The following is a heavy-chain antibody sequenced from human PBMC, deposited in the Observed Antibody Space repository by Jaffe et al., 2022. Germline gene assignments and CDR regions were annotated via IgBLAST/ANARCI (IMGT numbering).Heavy chain of an antibody. CDR2: IYYSGST. D-gene: IGHD2-15*01. CDR3: ARDRMPSTLGYCSGGSCLPPYYYYYMDV. CDR1: GGSISSYY. J-gene: IGHJ6*03. V-gene: IGHV4-59*01. Sequence: QVQLQESGPGLVKPSETLSLTCTVSGGSISSYYWSWIRQPPGKGLEWIGYIYYSGSTNYNPSLKSRVTISVDTSKNQFSLKLSSVTAADTAVYYCARDRMPSTLGYCSGGSCLPPYYYYYMDVWGKGTTVTVSS.